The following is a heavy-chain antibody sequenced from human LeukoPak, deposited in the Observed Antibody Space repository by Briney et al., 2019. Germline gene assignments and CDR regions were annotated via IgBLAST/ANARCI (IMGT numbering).Heavy chain of an antibody. V-gene: IGHV3-30*03. Sequence: GSLRLSCAASGFTFSSYGMHWVRQAPGKGLEWVAVISYDGSNKYYADSVKGRFTISRDNSKNTLYLQMNSLRAEDTAVYYCASKRGYSYGQDYWGQGTLVTVSS. CDR2: ISYDGSNK. D-gene: IGHD5-18*01. CDR3: ASKRGYSYGQDY. CDR1: GFTFSSYG. J-gene: IGHJ4*02.